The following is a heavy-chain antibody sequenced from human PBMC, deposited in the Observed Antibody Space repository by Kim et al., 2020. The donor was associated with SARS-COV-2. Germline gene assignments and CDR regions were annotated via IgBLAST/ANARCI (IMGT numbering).Heavy chain of an antibody. D-gene: IGHD5-18*01. V-gene: IGHV1-3*01. CDR3: AGGYSYGFLYYAMDV. J-gene: IGHJ6*02. CDR2: INAANGNT. CDR1: GDTFTSYA. Sequence: ASVKVSCKASGDTFTSYAMHWVRQAPGQRLEWMGWINAANGNTKYSQKFQGRVTITRDTSASTAYMDLSSLRSEDTAMYYCAGGYSYGFLYYAMDVWGQ.